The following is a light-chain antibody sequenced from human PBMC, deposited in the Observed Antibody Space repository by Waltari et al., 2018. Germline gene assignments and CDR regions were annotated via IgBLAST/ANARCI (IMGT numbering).Light chain of an antibody. CDR3: QQRSSWPLT. CDR1: PSVDIK. Sequence: EIVLTQSPATLSLSPGDRVTLSCRASPSVDIKLGWYPQKPGQAPRLLIYDASNRATGIPARFRGRGSGTDFTLTITSLEPDDFAVYYCQQRSSWPLTFGGGTKVEIK. V-gene: IGKV3-11*01. J-gene: IGKJ4*02. CDR2: DAS.